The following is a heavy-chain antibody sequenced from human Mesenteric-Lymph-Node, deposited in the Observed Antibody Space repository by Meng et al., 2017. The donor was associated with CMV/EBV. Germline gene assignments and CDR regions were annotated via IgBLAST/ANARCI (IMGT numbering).Heavy chain of an antibody. Sequence: GGSLRLSCAASGFTFSSYSMNWVRQAPGKGLEWVSSISSSSSYIYYADSVKGRFTISRDNAKNSLYLQMNSLRAEDTAVYYCARDRGSGWYEFDYWGPGTLVTVSS. V-gene: IGHV3-21*01. CDR3: ARDRGSGWYEFDY. CDR2: ISSSSSYI. D-gene: IGHD6-19*01. J-gene: IGHJ4*02. CDR1: GFTFSSYS.